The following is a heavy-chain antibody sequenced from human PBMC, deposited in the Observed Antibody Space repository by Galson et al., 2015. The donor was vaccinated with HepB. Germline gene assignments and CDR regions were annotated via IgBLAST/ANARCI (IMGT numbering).Heavy chain of an antibody. D-gene: IGHD2-2*01. CDR3: ARIGPIVVVPAAMVGQYGMDV. V-gene: IGHV3-21*01. CDR2: ISSSSYI. CDR1: GFTFSSYS. J-gene: IGHJ6*02. Sequence: SLRLSCAASGFTFSSYSMNWVRQAPGKGLEWVSSISSSSYIYYADSVKGRFTISRDNAKNSLYLQMNTLRAEDTAVYYCARIGPIVVVPAAMVGQYGMDVWGQGTTVTVSS.